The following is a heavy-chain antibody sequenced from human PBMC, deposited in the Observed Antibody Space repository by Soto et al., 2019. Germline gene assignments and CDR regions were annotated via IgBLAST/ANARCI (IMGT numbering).Heavy chain of an antibody. Sequence: EVQLVESGGGLVQPGRSLRLSCEASGFTFGDYAMHWVRQAPGKGLEWVSGISWNGGTVGYADSVRGRFTISRDNTKTSLFLEMSSLRPEDTALYYCVTGGISAPIFWGQGTLVTVSS. J-gene: IGHJ4*02. CDR1: GFTFGDYA. CDR2: ISWNGGTV. CDR3: VTGGISAPIF. V-gene: IGHV3-9*01. D-gene: IGHD2-2*01.